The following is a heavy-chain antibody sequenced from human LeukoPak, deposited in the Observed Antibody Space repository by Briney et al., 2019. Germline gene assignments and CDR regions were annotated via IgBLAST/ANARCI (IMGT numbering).Heavy chain of an antibody. V-gene: IGHV4-39*07. CDR2: MYYSGST. J-gene: IGHJ3*02. Sequence: SETLSLTCTVSGGSISNSSYYWGWIRQPPGKGLEWIGSMYYSGSTYYNPSLKSRATISVDTSKNQFSLKLSSVTAADMAVYYCASPGEGTYYYDSSGYYGDSSAFDIWGQGTMVTVSS. CDR1: GGSISNSSYY. D-gene: IGHD3-22*01. CDR3: ASPGEGTYYYDSSGYYGDSSAFDI.